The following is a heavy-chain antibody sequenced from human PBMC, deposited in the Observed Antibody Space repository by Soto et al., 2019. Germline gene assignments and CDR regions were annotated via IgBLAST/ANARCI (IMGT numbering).Heavy chain of an antibody. D-gene: IGHD3-16*02. CDR1: GYTFTSHG. V-gene: IGHV1-18*01. Sequence: QVQLVQSGGEVKKPGASVKVSCKASGYTFTSHGFSWVRQAPGQGLEWMGWISTYNGKTDYAEKFQGRVTMTADTRTNTGYMELRSLRSDDTAVYYCARLLTEGVTYREDAFDIWGQGTEVTVSS. CDR2: ISTYNGKT. J-gene: IGHJ3*02. CDR3: ARLLTEGVTYREDAFDI.